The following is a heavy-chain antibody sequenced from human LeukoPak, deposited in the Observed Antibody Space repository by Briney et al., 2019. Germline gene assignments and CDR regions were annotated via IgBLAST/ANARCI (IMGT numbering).Heavy chain of an antibody. V-gene: IGHV1-3*01. CDR1: GYTFTGYY. CDR3: ARDAIEGGYFDY. Sequence: GASVKVSCKASGYTFTGYYMHWVRQAPGQRLEWMGWINAGNGNTKYSQKFQGRVTITRDTSASTAYMELSSLRSEDTAVYYCARDAIEGGYFDYWGQGTLVTVSS. D-gene: IGHD3-16*01. J-gene: IGHJ4*02. CDR2: INAGNGNT.